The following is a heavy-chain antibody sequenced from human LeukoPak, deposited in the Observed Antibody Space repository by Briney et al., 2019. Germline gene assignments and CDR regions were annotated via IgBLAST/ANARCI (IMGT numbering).Heavy chain of an antibody. CDR3: ARGGVYYDYWSGYYTGYFDY. J-gene: IGHJ4*02. Sequence: PSETLSLTXTVSGGSISSGDYYWSCIRQPPGKGLEWIGYIYYSGSTYYNPSLKSRVTISVDTSKNQFSLKLSSVTAADTAVYYCARGGVYYDYWSGYYTGYFDYWGQGTLVTVSS. CDR1: GGSISSGDYY. D-gene: IGHD3-3*01. CDR2: IYYSGST. V-gene: IGHV4-30-4*08.